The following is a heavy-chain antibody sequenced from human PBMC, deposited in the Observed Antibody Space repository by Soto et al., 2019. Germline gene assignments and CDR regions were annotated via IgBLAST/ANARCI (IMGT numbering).Heavy chain of an antibody. D-gene: IGHD3-10*01. CDR2: ISGSGGST. CDR3: AKDQITMVRGVIWFDP. Sequence: EVQLLESGGGLVQPGGSLRLSCAASGFTFSSYAMSWVRQAPGKGLEWVSAISGSGGSTYYADSVKGRFTISRDNSKNTLYLQMNSLRAEDTAVYYCAKDQITMVRGVIWFDPWGQGTLVTVSS. V-gene: IGHV3-23*01. CDR1: GFTFSSYA. J-gene: IGHJ5*02.